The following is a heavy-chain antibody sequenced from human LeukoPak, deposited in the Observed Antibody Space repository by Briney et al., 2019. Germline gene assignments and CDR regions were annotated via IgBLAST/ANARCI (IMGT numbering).Heavy chain of an antibody. J-gene: IGHJ3*02. CDR3: ASQGYGSGSYYNVKAFDI. D-gene: IGHD3-10*01. CDR1: GYSFTSYW. CDR2: IYPGDSDT. Sequence: PGESLKISCKGSGYSFTSYWIGWVRQMPGKGLEWMGIIYPGDSDTRYSPSFQGQVTISADKSISTAYLQWSSLKASDTAMYYCASQGYGSGSYYNVKAFDIWGQETMVTVSS. V-gene: IGHV5-51*01.